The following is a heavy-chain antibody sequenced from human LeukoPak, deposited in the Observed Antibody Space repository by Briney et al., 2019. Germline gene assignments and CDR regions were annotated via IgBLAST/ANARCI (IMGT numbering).Heavy chain of an antibody. J-gene: IGHJ4*02. CDR3: ASYGDYSANFDY. Sequence: PSETLFLTCTVSGGSISSSSYYWGWIRQPPGKGLEWIGSIYYSGSTYYNPSLKSRVTISVDTSKNQFSLKLSSVTAADTAVYYCASYGDYSANFDYWGQGTLVTVSS. CDR2: IYYSGST. CDR1: GGSISSSSYY. V-gene: IGHV4-39*01. D-gene: IGHD4-17*01.